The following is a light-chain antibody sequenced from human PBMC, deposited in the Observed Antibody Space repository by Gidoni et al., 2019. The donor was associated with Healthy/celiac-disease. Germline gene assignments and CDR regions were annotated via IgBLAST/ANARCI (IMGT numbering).Light chain of an antibody. Sequence: DIQMTQSPSSLSASVGDRVNITCRASQSISSYLNWYQQKPGKAPKLLIYAASSLQSGVPSRFSGSGSGTDFTLTISSLQPEDFAIYYCQQSYSTPYTSGQGPSWRSN. V-gene: IGKV1-39*01. J-gene: IGKJ2*01. CDR3: QQSYSTPYT. CDR1: QSISSY. CDR2: AAS.